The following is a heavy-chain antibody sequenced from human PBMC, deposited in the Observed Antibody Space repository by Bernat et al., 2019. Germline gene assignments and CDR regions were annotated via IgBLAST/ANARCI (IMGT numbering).Heavy chain of an antibody. J-gene: IGHJ6*03. CDR1: GFTVSSNY. D-gene: IGHD6-13*01. V-gene: IGHV3-53*01. CDR2: IYSGGST. CDR3: ARGIDSSSHYYYMDV. Sequence: EVQLVESGGGLIQPGGSLRLSCAASGFTVSSNYMSWVRQAPGKGLEWVSVIYSGGSTYYADSVKGRFTISRDNSKNTLYLQMNSLRAEDTAVYYCARGIDSSSHYYYMDVWGKGTTVTVSS.